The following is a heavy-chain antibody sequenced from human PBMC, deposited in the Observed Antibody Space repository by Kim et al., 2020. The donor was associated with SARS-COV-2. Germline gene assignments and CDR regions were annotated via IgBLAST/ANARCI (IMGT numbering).Heavy chain of an antibody. Sequence: ASVKVSCRASGYTFTTYGFSWVRQAPGQGLEWMGWLSAYNGNTNYAQRFEGRVTMTTDTSTSTAYMELRSLRSDDTAVYYCARDLILRGVRVFDIWGQGTMVTVSS. V-gene: IGHV1-18*01. CDR3: ARDLILRGVRVFDI. J-gene: IGHJ3*02. CDR2: LSAYNGNT. D-gene: IGHD3-10*01. CDR1: GYTFTTYG.